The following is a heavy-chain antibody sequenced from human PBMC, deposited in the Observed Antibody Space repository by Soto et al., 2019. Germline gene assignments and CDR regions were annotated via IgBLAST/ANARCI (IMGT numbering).Heavy chain of an antibody. V-gene: IGHV2-26*01. CDR2: IFSNDEK. CDR1: GFSLSNARMG. CDR3: ARMEGSGWLILRFREGGYFDY. J-gene: IGHJ4*02. D-gene: IGHD6-19*01. Sequence: QVTLKESGPVLVKPTETLTLTCTVSGFSLSNARMGVSWIRQPPGKALEWLAHIFSNDEKSYSTSLKSRLTISKDTSKSQVVLTMTNMDPVDTATYYCARMEGSGWLILRFREGGYFDYWGQGTLVTVSS.